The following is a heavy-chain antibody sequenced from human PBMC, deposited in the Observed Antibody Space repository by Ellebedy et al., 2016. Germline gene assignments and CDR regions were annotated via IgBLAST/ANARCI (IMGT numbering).Heavy chain of an antibody. V-gene: IGHV4-39*01. D-gene: IGHD3-3*02. CDR2: IYYSGST. CDR3: ARPIFGAPLKGWFDP. CDR1: GGSISSSSYY. J-gene: IGHJ5*02. Sequence: SETLSLXCTVSGGSISSSSYYWGWIRQPPGKGLEWIGSIYYSGSTYYNPSLKSRVTISVDTSKNQFSLKLSSVTAADTAVYYCARPIFGAPLKGWFDPWGQGTLVTVSS.